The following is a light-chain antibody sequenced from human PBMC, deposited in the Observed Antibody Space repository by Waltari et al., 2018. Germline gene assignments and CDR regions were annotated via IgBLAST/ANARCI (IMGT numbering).Light chain of an antibody. J-gene: IGKJ1*01. Sequence: PVTLXXXAPISCRSSQSLVSSDGNTYFNWFQQRPGQSPRRLLYKVSNRDSGVPDRFSGSGSGTDFTLRISRVEAEDVGLYYCMQGSHWPWTFGQGTRVEIK. V-gene: IGKV2-30*01. CDR3: MQGSHWPWT. CDR1: QSLVSSDGNTY. CDR2: KVS.